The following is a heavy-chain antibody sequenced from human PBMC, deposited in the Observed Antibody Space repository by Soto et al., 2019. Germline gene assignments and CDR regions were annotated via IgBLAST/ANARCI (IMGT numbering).Heavy chain of an antibody. V-gene: IGHV3-33*01. CDR2: IWHDGSNK. CDR1: GVIFSNFG. Sequence: LRLPCAASGVIFSNFGMHWVRQAPGKGLEWVGIIWHDGSNKYYADSVEGRFTISRDNSKNTVYLQMNSLRGEDTGIYYCAGFYVAAGAAPLEYWGQGTLVTVSS. CDR3: AGFYVAAGAAPLEY. J-gene: IGHJ4*02. D-gene: IGHD1-26*01.